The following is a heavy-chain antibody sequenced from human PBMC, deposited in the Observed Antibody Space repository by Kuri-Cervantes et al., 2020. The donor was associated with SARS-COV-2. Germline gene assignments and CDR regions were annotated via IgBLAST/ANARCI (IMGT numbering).Heavy chain of an antibody. J-gene: IGHJ4*02. CDR2: IYHSGST. Sequence: GSLRLSCTVSGYSISSGYYWSWIRQPPGKGLEWIGSIYHSGSTYYNPSLKSRVTISVDTSKNQFSLKLSSVTAADTAVYYCARVGRAGPFDYWGQGTLVTVSS. CDR1: GYSISSGYY. CDR3: ARVGRAGPFDY. D-gene: IGHD6-13*01. V-gene: IGHV4-38-2*02.